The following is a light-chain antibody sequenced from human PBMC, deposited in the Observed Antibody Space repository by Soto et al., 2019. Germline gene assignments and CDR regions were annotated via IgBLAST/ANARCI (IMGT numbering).Light chain of an antibody. J-gene: IGKJ1*01. V-gene: IGKV1-6*01. Sequence: AIQMTQSPSSLSASVVDRCTITCRASQGIRNDLGWYQQKPGKAPKLLIYAASSLQSGVPSRFSGSGSGTDFTLTISSLQPEDFATYYCLQDYNYPTFGQGTKVDI. CDR2: AAS. CDR1: QGIRND. CDR3: LQDYNYPT.